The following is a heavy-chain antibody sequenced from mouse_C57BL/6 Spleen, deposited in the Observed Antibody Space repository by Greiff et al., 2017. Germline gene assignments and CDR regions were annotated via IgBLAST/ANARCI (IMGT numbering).Heavy chain of an antibody. Sequence: QVQLKESGPGLVAPSQSLSITCTVSGFSLTSYGVHWVRQPPGKGLEWLVVIWSDGSTTYNSALKSRLSISKDNSKSQVFLKMNSLQTDDTAMYYCARHRGDGYYAMDYWGQGTSVTVSS. J-gene: IGHJ4*01. CDR1: GFSLTSYG. CDR2: IWSDGST. CDR3: ARHRGDGYYAMDY. V-gene: IGHV2-6-1*01. D-gene: IGHD2-3*01.